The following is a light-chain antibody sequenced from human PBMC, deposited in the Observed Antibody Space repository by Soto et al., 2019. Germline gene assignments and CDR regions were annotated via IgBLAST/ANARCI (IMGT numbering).Light chain of an antibody. CDR3: QQYDSFSVT. V-gene: IGKV1-5*03. Sequence: DIQMTQSPSSRSASVGDRVNITCRASQSISSWLAWYQQKPGKAPKLLIYKASTLKSGVPSRFSGSGSGTEFTLTISSLQPDDFATYYCQQYDSFSVTFGQGTKVDIK. CDR1: QSISSW. J-gene: IGKJ1*01. CDR2: KAS.